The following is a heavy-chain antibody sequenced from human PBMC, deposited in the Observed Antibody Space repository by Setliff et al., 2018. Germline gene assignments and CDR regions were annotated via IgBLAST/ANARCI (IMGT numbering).Heavy chain of an antibody. CDR1: GGSLSNYY. Sequence: SETLSLTCTVYGGSLSNYYWSWVRQPPGQGPEWIVEINHSGITNYNPSLKGRVTISLDTSKNQLSLNLNSVAAADTAVYYFRLAHCSTTSCEEALDYWSQGTLVTVSS. D-gene: IGHD2-2*01. V-gene: IGHV4-34*01. CDR3: RLAHCSTTSCEEALDY. CDR2: INHSGIT. J-gene: IGHJ4*02.